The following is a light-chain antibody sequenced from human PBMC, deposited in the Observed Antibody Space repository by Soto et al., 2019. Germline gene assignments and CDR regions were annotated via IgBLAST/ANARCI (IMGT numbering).Light chain of an antibody. J-gene: IGLJ3*02. CDR3: SSYAGSNNLV. V-gene: IGLV2-8*01. Sequence: QSVLTHPPSASGSPGHSVTISCTGTSSDIGGYDYVSWYQQHPGKAPKLIIYEVSKRPSGVPDRFSGSKSGNTASLTVSGLQAEDEADYYCSSYAGSNNLVFAGGTKVTVL. CDR2: EVS. CDR1: SSDIGGYDY.